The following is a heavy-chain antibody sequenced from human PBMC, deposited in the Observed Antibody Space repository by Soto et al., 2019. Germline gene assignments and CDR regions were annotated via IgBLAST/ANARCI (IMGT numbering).Heavy chain of an antibody. V-gene: IGHV4-59*08. CDR1: GGSISSDY. D-gene: IGHD1-26*01. CDR3: ARHKNSASSSDAFDI. CDR2: IYYSGST. J-gene: IGHJ3*02. Sequence: SETLSLTCTVSGGSISSDYWSWIRQPPGKGLEWIGYIYYSGSTNYNPSLKSRVTISVDTSKNQFSLKLSSVTAADTAVYYCARHKNSASSSDAFDIWGQGTMVTVSS.